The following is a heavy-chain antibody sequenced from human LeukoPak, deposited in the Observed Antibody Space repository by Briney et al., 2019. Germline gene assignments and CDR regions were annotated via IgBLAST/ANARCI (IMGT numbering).Heavy chain of an antibody. CDR2: IIPIFGTA. J-gene: IGHJ4*02. Sequence: GSSVKVSCKASGGTFSSYAISWLRQAPGQGLEWMGGIIPIFGTANYAQKFQGRVTITADESTSTAYMELSSLRSEDTAVYYCARGPGLATQNVVVELYYFDYWGQGTLVTVSS. CDR3: ARGPGLATQNVVVELYYFDY. D-gene: IGHD2-15*01. V-gene: IGHV1-69*01. CDR1: GGTFSSYA.